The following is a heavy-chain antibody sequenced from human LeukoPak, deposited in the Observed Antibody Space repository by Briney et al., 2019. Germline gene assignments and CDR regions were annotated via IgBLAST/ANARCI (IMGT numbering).Heavy chain of an antibody. J-gene: IGHJ4*02. CDR1: GGTFSSYA. Sequence: GASVKVSCKASGGTFSSYAISWVRQAPGQGLEWMGGIIPIFGTANYAQKFQGGVTITADESTSTAYMELSSLRSEDAAVYYCARDHYYYDSSGYWYWGQGTLVTVSS. CDR2: IIPIFGTA. CDR3: ARDHYYYDSSGYWY. D-gene: IGHD3-22*01. V-gene: IGHV1-69*13.